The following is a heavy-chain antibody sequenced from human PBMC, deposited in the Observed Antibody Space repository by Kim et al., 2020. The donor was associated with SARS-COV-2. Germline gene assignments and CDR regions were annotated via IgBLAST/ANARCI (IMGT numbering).Heavy chain of an antibody. V-gene: IGHV4-30-2*05. J-gene: IGHJ4*02. D-gene: IGHD3-9*01. Sequence: KSRVTISVDTSKNQFSLKLSSVTAADTAVYYCASSSAYYDILTGPECFDYWGQGTLVTVSS. CDR3: ASSSAYYDILTGPECFDY.